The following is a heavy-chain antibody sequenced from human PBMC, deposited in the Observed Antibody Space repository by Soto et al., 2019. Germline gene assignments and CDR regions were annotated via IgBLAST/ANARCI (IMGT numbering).Heavy chain of an antibody. J-gene: IGHJ4*02. CDR1: GFRLSDGC. CDR3: RLRLQGFDY. CDR2: IKSKTDGGTT. D-gene: IGHD4-4*01. Sequence: PGGSVRQSCAASGFRLSDGCVSWVHQAPGKGLEWVGRIKSKTDGGTTDYAAPVKGRFTISRDDSKNTLYLQMNSLKTEDTAVYYCRLRLQGFDYWGQGTLVTVSS. V-gene: IGHV3-15*01.